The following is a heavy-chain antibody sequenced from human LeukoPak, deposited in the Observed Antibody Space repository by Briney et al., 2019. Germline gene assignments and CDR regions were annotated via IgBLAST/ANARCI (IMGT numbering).Heavy chain of an antibody. Sequence: PSETLSLTCTVSGGSISSSSYYWGWIRQPPGKGLEWIGSIYYSGSTCYNPSLKSRVTISVDTSKNQFSLKLSSVTAADTAVYYCARDIVGGYWYFDLWGRGTLVTVSS. CDR2: IYYSGST. J-gene: IGHJ2*01. V-gene: IGHV4-39*02. D-gene: IGHD1-26*01. CDR3: ARDIVGGYWYFDL. CDR1: GGSISSSSYY.